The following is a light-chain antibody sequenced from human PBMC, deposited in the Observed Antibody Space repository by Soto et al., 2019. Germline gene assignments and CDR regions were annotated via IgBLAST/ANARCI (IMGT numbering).Light chain of an antibody. CDR1: QSVSSSY. Sequence: ESVLTQSPGTLSLSPGERATLSCRASQSVSSSYLARYQQKPGQAPRLVIYGASSRATGIPDRFSGSGSGTDFTLTISRLEPEDFAVYYCQQYGSSTPTFGHGTRLEIK. J-gene: IGKJ5*01. V-gene: IGKV3-20*01. CDR3: QQYGSSTPT. CDR2: GAS.